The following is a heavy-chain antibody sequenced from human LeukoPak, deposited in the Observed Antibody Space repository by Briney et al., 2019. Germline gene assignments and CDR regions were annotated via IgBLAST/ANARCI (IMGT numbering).Heavy chain of an antibody. CDR2: IKHDGSEE. D-gene: IGHD1-14*01. CDR3: GNANNIDH. CDR1: ALFIGCRM. V-gene: IGHV3-7*01. Sequence: PGGSLIFSRASAALFIGCRMVWVLRQAPGQGLEWVANIKHDGSEEHYVDSVKGRFTISRDDGRNSVSLQMNSVRAEHTAVYYCGNANNIDHWGQGTLVVVSS. J-gene: IGHJ4*02.